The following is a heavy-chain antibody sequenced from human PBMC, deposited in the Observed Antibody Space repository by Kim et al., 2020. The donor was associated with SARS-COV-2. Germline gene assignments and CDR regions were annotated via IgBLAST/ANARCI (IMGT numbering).Heavy chain of an antibody. J-gene: IGHJ4*02. CDR3: ARDRTAFDY. Sequence: GGSLRLSCAVSGLTFSTTDMHWVRQAPGKWLEWIAYISRSGSAIVYADSVKGRFTISRDEAKNSIFLQMNSLRDEDTAVYYCARDRTAFDYWGQGTLVTVFS. CDR1: GLTFSTTD. D-gene: IGHD1-1*01. V-gene: IGHV3-48*02. CDR2: ISRSGSAI.